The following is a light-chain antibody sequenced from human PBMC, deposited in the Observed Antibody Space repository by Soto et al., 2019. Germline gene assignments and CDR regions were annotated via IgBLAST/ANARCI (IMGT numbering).Light chain of an antibody. Sequence: QSALAQPASVSGSPGQSITISCTGTSSDVGGYHYVSWYQLHPGQAPKLINYEVSNRYSGVSNRFSGSKSGNTASLTISGLQAEDESDYYCSSYTSSTAYVFGTGTKVTFL. V-gene: IGLV2-14*01. CDR3: SSYTSSTAYV. CDR1: SSDVGGYHY. CDR2: EVS. J-gene: IGLJ1*01.